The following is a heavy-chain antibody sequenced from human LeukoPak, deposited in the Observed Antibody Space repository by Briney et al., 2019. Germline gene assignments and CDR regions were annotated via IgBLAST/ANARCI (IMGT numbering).Heavy chain of an antibody. CDR2: ISYSGAT. Sequence: SETLSLTCTVSGGSLRSNDYYRGFIRQPPGKGLEWIGSISYSGATYHNPSLKSRVTSSVDTSKNQFSLRLTSVTAADTAVYYCARSLQWLLRYFDSWGQGTLVTVSS. CDR1: GGSLRSNDYY. J-gene: IGHJ4*02. V-gene: IGHV4-39*07. CDR3: ARSLQWLLRYFDS. D-gene: IGHD6-19*01.